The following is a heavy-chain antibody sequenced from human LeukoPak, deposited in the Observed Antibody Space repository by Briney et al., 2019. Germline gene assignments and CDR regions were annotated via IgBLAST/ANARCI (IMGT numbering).Heavy chain of an antibody. J-gene: IGHJ4*02. Sequence: PSQTLSLTCTVSGASISSGSYYWNWVRQPAGKGLEWIGRIYSSGSTNYNPSLKSRVTISVDTSKNQFSLKLNSVTAADTAVYYCARDRWSPAYWGQGTLVTVSS. CDR2: IYSSGST. V-gene: IGHV4-61*02. D-gene: IGHD4-23*01. CDR1: GASISSGSYY. CDR3: ARDRWSPAY.